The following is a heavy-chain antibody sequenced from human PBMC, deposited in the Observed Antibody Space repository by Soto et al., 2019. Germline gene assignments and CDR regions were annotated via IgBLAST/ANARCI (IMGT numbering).Heavy chain of an antibody. V-gene: IGHV4-59*01. CDR2: IYYSGST. CDR1: GGSISSYY. J-gene: IGHJ6*02. D-gene: IGHD3-10*01. Sequence: QVQLQESGPGLVKPSETLSLTCTVSGGSISSYYWSWIRQPPGKGLEWIGYIYYSGSTNYNPSLKSRVTISVDTSKNQFSLKLSSVTAADTAVYYCARGDYYGSGSYYNETNYYYYGMDVWGQGTTVTVFS. CDR3: ARGDYYGSGSYYNETNYYYYGMDV.